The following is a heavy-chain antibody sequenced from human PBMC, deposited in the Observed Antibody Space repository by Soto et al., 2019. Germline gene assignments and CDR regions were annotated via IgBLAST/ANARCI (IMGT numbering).Heavy chain of an antibody. Sequence: SETLSLTCSFSGDSVTSHYLTWIRQSPEKGLEWIGYMHYTGFSHYNPSLKSRLTISVDTAKNQFTLQWSSLKASDTAMYYCMARLYDVVGVLELFHHWGQGTLVTVSS. CDR1: GDSVTSHY. CDR2: MHYTGFS. D-gene: IGHD2-15*01. J-gene: IGHJ1*01. V-gene: IGHV4-59*08. CDR3: MARLYDVVGVLELFHH.